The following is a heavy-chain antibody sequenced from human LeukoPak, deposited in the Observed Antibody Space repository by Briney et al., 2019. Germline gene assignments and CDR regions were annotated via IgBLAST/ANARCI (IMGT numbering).Heavy chain of an antibody. CDR2: IYYSGSP. CDR3: ARGHYHQGAFDI. V-gene: IGHV4-39*01. J-gene: IGHJ3*02. Sequence: SETLSLTCTVSGGSIISSSYQWGWIRQTPGKGLEWIGSIYYSGSPYYNPSLKSRVTISVDTSKNQFSVRLSSVTAADTALYYCARGHYHQGAFDIWGQGTMVTVSS. CDR1: GGSIISSSYQ. D-gene: IGHD2-2*01.